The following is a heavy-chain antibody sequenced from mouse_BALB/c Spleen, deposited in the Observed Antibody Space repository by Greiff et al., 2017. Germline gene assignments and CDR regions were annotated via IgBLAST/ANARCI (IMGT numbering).Heavy chain of an antibody. V-gene: IGHV2-9*02. Sequence: QVQLQQSGPGLVAPSQSLSITCTVSGFSLTSYGVHWVRQPPGKGLEWLGVIWAGGSTNYNSALMSRLSISKDNSKSQVFLKMNSLQTDDTAMYYCAREGSRHYFDYWGQGTTLTVSS. J-gene: IGHJ2*01. CDR3: AREGSRHYFDY. CDR2: IWAGGST. CDR1: GFSLTSYG.